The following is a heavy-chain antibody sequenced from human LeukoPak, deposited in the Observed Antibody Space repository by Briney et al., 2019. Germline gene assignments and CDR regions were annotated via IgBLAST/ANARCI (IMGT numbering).Heavy chain of an antibody. CDR2: IYYSGST. CDR1: GGSFSSGSYY. D-gene: IGHD5-24*01. V-gene: IGHV4-61*01. Sequence: PSETLSLTCTVSGGSFSSGSYYWSWIRQPPGKGLEWIGYIYYSGSTNYNPSLKSRVTISVDTSKNQFSLKLSSVTAADTAVYYCAKGWQRFDYWGQGTLVTVSS. CDR3: AKGWQRFDY. J-gene: IGHJ4*02.